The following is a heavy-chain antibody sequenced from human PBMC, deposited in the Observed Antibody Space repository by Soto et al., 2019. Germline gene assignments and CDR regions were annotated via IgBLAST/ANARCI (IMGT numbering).Heavy chain of an antibody. CDR1: GYTFTSYY. J-gene: IGHJ6*02. CDR2: INPSGGST. D-gene: IGHD3-10*01. CDR3: ASRRGGGSGSYYAYYYYGMDV. Sequence: ASVKVSCKASGYTFTSYYMHWVRQAPGQGLEWMGIINPSGGSTSYAQKFQGRVTMTRDTSTSTVYMELSSLRSEDTAVYYCASRRGGGSGSYYAYYYYGMDVWGQGTTVTVSS. V-gene: IGHV1-46*03.